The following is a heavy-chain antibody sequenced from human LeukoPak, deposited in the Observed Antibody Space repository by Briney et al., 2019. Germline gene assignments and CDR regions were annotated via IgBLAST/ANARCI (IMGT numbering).Heavy chain of an antibody. CDR3: ARGPITEDGTFHSPNA. V-gene: IGHV4-34*01. CDR2: ITERGST. CDR1: GLSFSSYD. D-gene: IGHD1-1*01. J-gene: IGHJ5*02. Sequence: LRLSCAAAGLSFSSYDMYWVRQAPGKGLEWIGEITERGSTNYNPSLKSRVTISRDTSKNHFSLKVSSVTAADTAVYYCARGPITEDGTFHSPNAWGQGTLVTVSS.